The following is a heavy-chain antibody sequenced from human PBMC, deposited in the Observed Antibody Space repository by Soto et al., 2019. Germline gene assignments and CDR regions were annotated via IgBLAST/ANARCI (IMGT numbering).Heavy chain of an antibody. CDR2: IYHSGST. CDR1: GGSISSGGYS. CDR3: ARGDYYDRGAFDI. Sequence: SETLSLTCAVSGGSISSGGYSWSWIRQPPGKGLEWIGYIYHSGSTYYNTSLKSRVTISVDRSKNQFSLKLSSVTAADTAVYYCARGDYYDRGAFDIWGQGTMVTVSS. V-gene: IGHV4-30-2*01. J-gene: IGHJ3*02. D-gene: IGHD3-22*01.